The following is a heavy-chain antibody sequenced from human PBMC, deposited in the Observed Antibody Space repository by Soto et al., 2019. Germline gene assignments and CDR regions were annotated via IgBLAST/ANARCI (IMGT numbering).Heavy chain of an antibody. D-gene: IGHD6-6*01. J-gene: IGHJ6*03. CDR2: INPNSGGT. CDR1: GYTFTGYY. V-gene: IGHV1-2*04. Sequence: GASVKVSCKASGYTFTGYYMHWVRQAPGQGLEWMGWINPNSGGTNYAQKFQGWVTMTRDTSISTAYMELSRLRSDDTAVYYCARGVSPQYSSSSQGGYYYMDVWGKGTTVTVSS. CDR3: ARGVSPQYSSSSQGGYYYMDV.